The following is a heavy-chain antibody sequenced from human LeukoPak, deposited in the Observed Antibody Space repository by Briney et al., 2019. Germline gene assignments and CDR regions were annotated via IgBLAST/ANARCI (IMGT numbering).Heavy chain of an antibody. D-gene: IGHD4-17*01. J-gene: IGHJ5*02. V-gene: IGHV3-48*01. Sequence: PGGSLRLSCAASGFTFITYSMNWVRQAPGKGLEWVSYISSSSSTIYYADSVKGRFTISRDNAKNSLYLQMNSLRAEDTALYYCARVAGYGDFWFDPWGQGTLVTVSS. CDR3: ARVAGYGDFWFDP. CDR1: GFTFITYS. CDR2: ISSSSSTI.